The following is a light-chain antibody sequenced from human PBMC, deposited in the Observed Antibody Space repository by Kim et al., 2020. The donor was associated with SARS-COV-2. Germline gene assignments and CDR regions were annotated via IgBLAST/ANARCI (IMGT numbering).Light chain of an antibody. J-gene: IGLJ3*02. CDR2: DVS. V-gene: IGLV2-14*04. CDR3: SSYTSSSTWV. CDR1: SSDVGGYNY. Sequence: GKSITISCTGTSSDVGGYNYVSWYQQHPGKAPKLMVYDVSQRPSGVSNRFSGSKSGNTASLTISGLQAEDEADYYCSSYTSSSTWVFGGGTQLTVL.